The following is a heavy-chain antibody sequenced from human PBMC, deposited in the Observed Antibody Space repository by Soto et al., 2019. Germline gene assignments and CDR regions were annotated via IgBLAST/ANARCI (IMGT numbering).Heavy chain of an antibody. D-gene: IGHD6-19*01. CDR3: ARQPSNGQWYV. Sequence: GESLKISCKGSGYSFTSYWIGWVRQMPGTGLEWMAIIYPGDSDIRYNPSFQGQVTISADKSISTAYLQWSSLKASDTAMYYCARQPSNGQWYVWGQGTTVTVSS. J-gene: IGHJ6*02. CDR2: IYPGDSDI. V-gene: IGHV5-51*01. CDR1: GYSFTSYW.